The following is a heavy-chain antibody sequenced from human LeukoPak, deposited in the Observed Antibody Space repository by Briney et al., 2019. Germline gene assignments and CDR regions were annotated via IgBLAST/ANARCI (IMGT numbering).Heavy chain of an antibody. CDR1: GYTCTGYD. Sequence: ASVKVSCKASGYTCTGYDMHWGRQAPGQGLGWMGWINPNSGGTNYAQKFQGRVTMTRDTSISTAYMELSRLRSDATAVYYCARDLALAGGFDPWGQGTLVTVSS. J-gene: IGHJ5*02. D-gene: IGHD3-16*01. CDR3: ARDLALAGGFDP. CDR2: INPNSGGT. V-gene: IGHV1-2*02.